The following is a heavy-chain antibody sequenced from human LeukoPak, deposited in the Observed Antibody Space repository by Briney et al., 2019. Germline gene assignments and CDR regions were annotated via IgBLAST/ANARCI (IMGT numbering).Heavy chain of an antibody. D-gene: IGHD6-25*01. Sequence: GGSLRLSCAASGFTFSRYWMSWVRQAPGKGLEWVANIKQDGSEKYYVDSVKGRFTISRDDSKNTAYLQMNSLKTEDTAVYYCTRQSPPAAAGFIDYYYYYMDVWGKGTTVTVSS. V-gene: IGHV3-7*03. CDR3: TRQSPPAAAGFIDYYYYYMDV. CDR1: GFTFSRYW. J-gene: IGHJ6*03. CDR2: IKQDGSEK.